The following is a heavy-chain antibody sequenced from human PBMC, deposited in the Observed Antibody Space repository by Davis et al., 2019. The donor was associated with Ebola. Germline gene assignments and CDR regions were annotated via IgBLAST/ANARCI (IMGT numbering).Heavy chain of an antibody. D-gene: IGHD2-2*01. CDR3: AKGAGEYQLLNWFDP. CDR2: ISGSGGST. Sequence: GGSLRLSCAASGFTFSSYAMSWVRQAPGKGLEWVSAISGSGGSTYYADSVKGRFTISRDNSKNTLYLQMNSLRAEDTTVYYCAKGAGEYQLLNWFDPWGQGTLVTVSS. V-gene: IGHV3-23*01. J-gene: IGHJ5*02. CDR1: GFTFSSYA.